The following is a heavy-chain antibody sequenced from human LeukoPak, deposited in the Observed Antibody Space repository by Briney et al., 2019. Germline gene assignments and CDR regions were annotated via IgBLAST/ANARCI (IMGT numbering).Heavy chain of an antibody. Sequence: GGSLRLSCAASGFTVSSNYMSWVRQAPGKGLEWVSVIYSGGSTYYADSVKSRFTISRDNSKNTLYLQMNSLRAEDTAVYYCARGPQPVDYYGSGSWLFFHYYYYYMDVWGKGPRSPSP. J-gene: IGHJ6*03. CDR1: GFTVSSNY. D-gene: IGHD3-10*01. CDR2: IYSGGST. V-gene: IGHV3-53*01. CDR3: ARGPQPVDYYGSGSWLFFHYYYYYMDV.